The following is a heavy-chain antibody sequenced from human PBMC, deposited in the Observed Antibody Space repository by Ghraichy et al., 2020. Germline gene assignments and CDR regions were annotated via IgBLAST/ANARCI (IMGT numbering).Heavy chain of an antibody. J-gene: IGHJ6*03. CDR1: GGTFSSYA. Sequence: SVKVSCKASGGTFSSYAISWVRQAPGQGLEWMGGIIPIFGTANYAQKFQGRVTITADESTSTAYMELSSLRSEDTAVYYCASGARVTTDYYYYYMDVWGKGTTVTVSS. D-gene: IGHD4-11*01. CDR3: ASGARVTTDYYYYYMDV. CDR2: IIPIFGTA. V-gene: IGHV1-69*13.